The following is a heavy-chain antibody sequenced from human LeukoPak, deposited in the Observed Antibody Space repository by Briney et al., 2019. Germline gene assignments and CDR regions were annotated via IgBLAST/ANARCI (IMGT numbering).Heavy chain of an antibody. CDR3: ARLKTYSSSSYGMDV. V-gene: IGHV3-33*01. CDR1: GFRFSSYV. J-gene: IGHJ6*02. D-gene: IGHD6-6*01. Sequence: GRPLRLSCAASGFRFSSYVMHWVRQAPGKGLEWVALIWQDGSKQYYADSVKGRFTNSRDNSKTTLNLQMNSLRAEDTAVYYCARLKTYSSSSYGMDVWGQGTTVTVSS. CDR2: IWQDGSKQ.